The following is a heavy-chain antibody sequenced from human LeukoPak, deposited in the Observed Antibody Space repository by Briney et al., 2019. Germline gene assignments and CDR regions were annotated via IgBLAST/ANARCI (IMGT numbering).Heavy chain of an antibody. J-gene: IGHJ4*02. CDR3: ASLYGSGSYYPSDY. CDR1: GGSISSSNYY. Sequence: SETLSLTCTVSGGSISSSNYYWGWIRQPPGKGLEWFGSIYYSGSIYYTPSLKSRVTISVDTSKNQFSLKLSSVTAADTAVYYCASLYGSGSYYPSDYWGQGTLVTVSS. V-gene: IGHV4-39*07. D-gene: IGHD3-10*01. CDR2: IYYSGSI.